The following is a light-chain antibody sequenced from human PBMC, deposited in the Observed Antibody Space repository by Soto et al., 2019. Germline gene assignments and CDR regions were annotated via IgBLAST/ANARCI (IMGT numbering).Light chain of an antibody. CDR3: GTWDSRLNAVV. J-gene: IGLJ2*01. CDR1: SSNIGNNY. CDR2: ENN. V-gene: IGLV1-51*02. Sequence: QSVLTQPPSVSAAPGQKVTISCSGSSSNIGNNYVSWYQQLPGTAPKLLIYENNKRPSVIPDRFSGSKSGTSATLGITGLQTGDEADYYCGTWDSRLNAVVFGGGTQLHVL.